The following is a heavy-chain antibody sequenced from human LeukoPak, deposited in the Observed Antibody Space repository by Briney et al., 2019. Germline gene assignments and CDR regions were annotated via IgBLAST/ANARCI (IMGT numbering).Heavy chain of an antibody. Sequence: SVKVSCKASGGTYSSYAISWVRQAPGQGLEWMGRIIPIFGTANYAQKFQGRVTITTDESTSTAYMELSSLRSEDTAVYYCARDARAYDFWSGHHYYYYYYYMDVWGKGTTVTVSS. V-gene: IGHV1-69*05. CDR3: ARDARAYDFWSGHHYYYYYYYMDV. CDR2: IIPIFGTA. D-gene: IGHD3-3*01. CDR1: GGTYSSYA. J-gene: IGHJ6*03.